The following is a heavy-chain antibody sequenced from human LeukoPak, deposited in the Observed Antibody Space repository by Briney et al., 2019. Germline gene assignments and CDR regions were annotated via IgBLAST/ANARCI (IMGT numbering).Heavy chain of an antibody. CDR3: ASDLHIPYYYDSSGG. D-gene: IGHD3-22*01. CDR1: GLTFSSYS. Sequence: GGSLRLSCAASGLTFSSYSMNWVRQAPGKGLEWVSYISSSSSTIYYADSVKGRFTISRDNAKNSLYLQMNSLRDEDTAVYYCASDLHIPYYYDSSGGWGQGTLVTVSS. V-gene: IGHV3-48*02. J-gene: IGHJ4*02. CDR2: ISSSSSTI.